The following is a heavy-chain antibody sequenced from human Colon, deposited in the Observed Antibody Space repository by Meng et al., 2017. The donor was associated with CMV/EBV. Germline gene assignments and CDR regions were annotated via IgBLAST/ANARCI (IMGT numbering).Heavy chain of an antibody. J-gene: IGHJ4*02. CDR1: VSTNSAA. CDR3: ARGRHNDGNYYVFDF. V-gene: IGHV6-1*01. CDR2: AYYRSKWYY. D-gene: IGHD3-10*02. Sequence: VSTNSAAWHWLRQFPSRGLEWLGRAYYRSKWYYDYTVSVKSRMTINPDTSKNQFSLQLNSVTPDDTAVYFCARGRHNDGNYYVFDFWGQGSLVTVSS.